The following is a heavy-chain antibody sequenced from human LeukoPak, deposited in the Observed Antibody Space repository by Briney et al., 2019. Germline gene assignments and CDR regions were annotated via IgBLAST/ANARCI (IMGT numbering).Heavy chain of an antibody. J-gene: IGHJ5*02. CDR3: ARGRGSGHKENWFDP. V-gene: IGHV1-8*02. Sequence: GASVKVSCKASGYIFTGYYMHWVRQAPGQGLEWMGWMNPNSGNTGYTQKFQGRVTMTRNTSISTAYMELSSLRSEDTAVYYCARGRGSGHKENWFDPWGQGTLVTVSS. CDR2: MNPNSGNT. D-gene: IGHD6-19*01. CDR1: GYIFTGYY.